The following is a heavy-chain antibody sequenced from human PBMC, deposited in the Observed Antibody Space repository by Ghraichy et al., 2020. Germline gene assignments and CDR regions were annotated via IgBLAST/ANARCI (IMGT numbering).Heavy chain of an antibody. CDR1: GFTFSSYG. CDR3: AREGSEQWLVSSYYYYYYYMDV. Sequence: GESLNISCAASGFTFSSYGMHWVRPAPGKGLEWVAVIWYDGSNKYYADSLKGRFTISRDNSKNTLYLQMNTLKAEDTAVYYCAREGSEQWLVSSYYYYYYYMDVWGKGTTVTVSS. CDR2: IWYDGSNK. D-gene: IGHD6-19*01. J-gene: IGHJ6*03. V-gene: IGHV3-33*01.